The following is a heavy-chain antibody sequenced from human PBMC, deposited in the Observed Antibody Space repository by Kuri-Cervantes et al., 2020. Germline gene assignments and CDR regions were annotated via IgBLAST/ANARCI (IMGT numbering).Heavy chain of an antibody. D-gene: IGHD1-7*01. CDR1: GGSISGYY. J-gene: IGHJ4*02. CDR3: ARTRNSGYFDY. V-gene: IGHV4-59*13. Sequence: GSLRLSCTVSGGSISGYYWSWIRQPPGKGLEWIAYIYYTGSTNYNPSLKSRVTILVDTFKNQFSLRLTSVTAADTAIYYCARTRNSGYFDYWGQGAPVTVSS. CDR2: IYYTGST.